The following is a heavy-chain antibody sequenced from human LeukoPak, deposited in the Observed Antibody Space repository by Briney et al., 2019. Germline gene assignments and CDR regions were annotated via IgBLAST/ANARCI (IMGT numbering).Heavy chain of an antibody. V-gene: IGHV3-21*01. Sequence: NLGGSLRLSCAASGFTFSSYSMNWVRQAPGKGLEWVSSISSSSSYIYYADSVKGRFTISRDNAKNSLYLQMNSLRAEDTAVYYCARAPRYGDYAMDWGQGTLVTVSS. CDR2: ISSSSSYI. CDR1: GFTFSSYS. CDR3: ARAPRYGDYAMD. J-gene: IGHJ4*02. D-gene: IGHD4-17*01.